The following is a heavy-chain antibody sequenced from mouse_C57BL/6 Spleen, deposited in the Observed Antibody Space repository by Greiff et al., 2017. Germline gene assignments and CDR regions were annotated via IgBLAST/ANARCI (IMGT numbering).Heavy chain of an antibody. CDR2: IDPETGGT. D-gene: IGHD1-3*01. V-gene: IGHV1-15*01. CDR1: GYTFTDYE. Sequence: QVQLQQSGAELVRPGASVTLSCKASGYTFTDYEMHWVKQTPVHGLEWIGAIDPETGGTAYNQKFKGKAILTADKSSSTSYMELRSLTSEDSAVYYCTRNLKAGFADWGQGTLVTVSA. J-gene: IGHJ3*01. CDR3: TRNLKAGFAD.